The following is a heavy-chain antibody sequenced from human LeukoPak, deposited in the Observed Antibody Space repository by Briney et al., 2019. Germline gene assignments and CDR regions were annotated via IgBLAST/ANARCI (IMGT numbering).Heavy chain of an antibody. CDR2: ISTSSTYI. D-gene: IGHD1-14*01. CDR3: ARHEPVITLSSYYYGMDV. V-gene: IGHV3-21*01. Sequence: GGSLRLSCAASGFTFSTYSMNWVRQAPGKGLESVSSISTSSTYIYYADSVKGRFTISRDNAKNSLYLQMNSLRAEDTAVYYCARHEPVITLSSYYYGMDVWGPGTTVTVSS. J-gene: IGHJ6*02. CDR1: GFTFSTYS.